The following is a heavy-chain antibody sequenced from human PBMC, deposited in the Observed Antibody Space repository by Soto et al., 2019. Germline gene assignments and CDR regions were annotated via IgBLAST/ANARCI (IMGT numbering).Heavy chain of an antibody. Sequence: SVKVSCKASGYSFTSYGSSWARQATGQGPEWMGWISAYNGNTNYAQKLQGRVTMTTDTSTSTAYMELRSLRSDDTAVYYCAYKDCSGGSCYSSFDYWGQGTLVTVSS. CDR1: GYSFTSYG. V-gene: IGHV1-18*01. CDR2: ISAYNGNT. J-gene: IGHJ4*02. CDR3: AYKDCSGGSCYSSFDY. D-gene: IGHD2-15*01.